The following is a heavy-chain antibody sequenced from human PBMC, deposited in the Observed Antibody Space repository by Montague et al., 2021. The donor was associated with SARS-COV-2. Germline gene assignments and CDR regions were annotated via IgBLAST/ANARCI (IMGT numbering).Heavy chain of an antibody. D-gene: IGHD3-3*01. V-gene: IGHV4-59*11. CDR1: GGSLTSHF. J-gene: IGHJ6*03. Sequence: SETLSLTCDVSGGSLTSHFWSWVRQPPGKGLEWIGYTSHSGYTANSPSLKSRGTNSNHSLKSRLTISVDTSNNQFSLKLRSVTAPDTAVYCCARARDDFWSGFAAGQDYLYYDLDVWGKGTSVTVSS. CDR2: TSHSGYTANSPSLKSRGT. CDR3: ARARDDFWSGFAAGQDYLYYDLDV.